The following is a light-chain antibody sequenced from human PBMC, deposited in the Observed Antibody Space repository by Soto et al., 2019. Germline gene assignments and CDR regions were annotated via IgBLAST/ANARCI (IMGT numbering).Light chain of an antibody. CDR1: QSVSSSY. CDR2: GAS. CDR3: QQDYNTTVT. Sequence: PGERVTLSCRASQSVSSSYLTWYQQKPGQAPRLLIYGASTRATSIPARFSGSGSGTDFTLTISSLQPEDFAVYYCQQDYNTTVTFGQGTKVEIK. J-gene: IGKJ1*01. V-gene: IGKV3D-7*01.